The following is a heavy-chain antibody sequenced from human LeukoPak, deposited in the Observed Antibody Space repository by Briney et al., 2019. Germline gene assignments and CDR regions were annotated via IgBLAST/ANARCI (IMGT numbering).Heavy chain of an antibody. V-gene: IGHV4-38-2*02. CDR2: NYHSGST. Sequence: SETLSLTCAVSGYSISSGYYWGWIRQPPGTGLGWIGSNYHSGSTYYNPSLKSRVTISVDTSKNQFSLKLGSVTAADTAVYYCARELDKTRYYDFWSGYYNPTDFDYWGQGTLVTVSS. CDR1: GYSISSGYY. D-gene: IGHD3-3*01. J-gene: IGHJ4*02. CDR3: ARELDKTRYYDFWSGYYNPTDFDY.